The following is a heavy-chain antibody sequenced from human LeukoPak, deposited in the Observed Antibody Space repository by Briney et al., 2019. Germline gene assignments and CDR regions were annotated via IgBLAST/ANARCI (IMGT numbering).Heavy chain of an antibody. CDR3: ARDWEYYDYVWGSYRYPDY. Sequence: GGSLRLSCAASGFTFSSYAMSWVRQAPGKGLEWVSAISGSGGSTYYADSVKGRFTISRDNSKNTLYLQMNSLRAEDTAVYYCARDWEYYDYVWGSYRYPDYWGQGTLVTVSS. CDR2: ISGSGGST. CDR1: GFTFSSYA. D-gene: IGHD3-16*02. J-gene: IGHJ4*02. V-gene: IGHV3-23*01.